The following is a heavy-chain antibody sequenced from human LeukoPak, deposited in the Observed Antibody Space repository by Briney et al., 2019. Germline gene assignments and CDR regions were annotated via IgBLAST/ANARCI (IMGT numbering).Heavy chain of an antibody. J-gene: IGHJ4*02. CDR2: IYGGGST. D-gene: IGHD3-16*01. V-gene: IGHV3-66*02. CDR1: GFAVSNNY. Sequence: GGSPRLSCAASGFAVSNNYMSWVRQAPGKGLEWVSVIYGGGSTNYADSVKGRFTISRDISTNTLSLQMNSLRTEDTAVYYCAGGYDASDYWGQGTLVTVSS. CDR3: AGGYDASDY.